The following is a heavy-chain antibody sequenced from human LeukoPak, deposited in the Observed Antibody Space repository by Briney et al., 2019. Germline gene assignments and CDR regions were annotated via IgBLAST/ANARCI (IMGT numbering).Heavy chain of an antibody. V-gene: IGHV3-23*01. J-gene: IGHJ4*02. Sequence: PGGSLRLSCAASGFTFSSYAMSWVRQAPGKGLEWVSAISGSGGSTYYADSVKGRLTISRDNSKNTLYLQMNSLRAEDTAVYYCAKDGPLTMTAPIAYWGQGTLVTVSS. CDR3: AKDGPLTMTAPIAY. CDR1: GFTFSSYA. CDR2: ISGSGGST. D-gene: IGHD3-22*01.